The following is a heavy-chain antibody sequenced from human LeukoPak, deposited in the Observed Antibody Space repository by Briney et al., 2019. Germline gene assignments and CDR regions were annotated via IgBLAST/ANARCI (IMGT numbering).Heavy chain of an antibody. CDR1: GFTVSSNY. J-gene: IGHJ4*02. CDR3: AKVGGYLIY. V-gene: IGHV3-23*01. Sequence: GGSLRLSCAASGFTVSSNYMSWVRQAPGKGLEWVSSINVSGGSTYYADSVKGRFTISRDNSKNTLYLQMNSLRAEDTAIYYCAKVGGYLIYWGQGTLVTVSS. CDR2: INVSGGST. D-gene: IGHD3-22*01.